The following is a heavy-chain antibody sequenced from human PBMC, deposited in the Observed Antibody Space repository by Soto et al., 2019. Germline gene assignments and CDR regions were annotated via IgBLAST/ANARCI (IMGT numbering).Heavy chain of an antibody. V-gene: IGHV4-61*01. D-gene: IGHD2-2*01. Sequence: PSETLSLTXSVSGGSVNSRSYYWSWIRQPPGKGLEWIGHIYYTGTTSYNPSLKSRVIISVDMSKNQFSLKLTSVTAADTAVYFCARHARDHEDLGGYYYDMDVWGQGTTVTVSS. J-gene: IGHJ6*02. CDR1: GGSVNSRSYY. CDR3: ARHARDHEDLGGYYYDMDV. CDR2: IYYTGTT.